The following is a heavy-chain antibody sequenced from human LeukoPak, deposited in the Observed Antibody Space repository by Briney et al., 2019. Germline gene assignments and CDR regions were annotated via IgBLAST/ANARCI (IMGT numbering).Heavy chain of an antibody. V-gene: IGHV4-4*09. CDR3: ARSYYDFLTGYYLDY. J-gene: IGHJ4*02. Sequence: SETLSLTCTVSGDSISSYYWSWVRQPPGEGLEWIGYIYTSGTTSYNPSLKRRVTISVDTSKNQFSLRLSSVTAADTAVYYCARSYYDFLTGYYLDYWGQGTLVTVSS. CDR1: GDSISSYY. CDR2: IYTSGTT. D-gene: IGHD3-9*01.